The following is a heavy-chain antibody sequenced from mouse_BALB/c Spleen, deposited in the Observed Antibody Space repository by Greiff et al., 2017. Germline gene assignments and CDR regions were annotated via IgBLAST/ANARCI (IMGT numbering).Heavy chain of an antibody. CDR1: GFTFSNYW. CDR2: IRLKSNNYAT. CDR3: TRNDYPFAY. J-gene: IGHJ3*01. V-gene: IGHV6-6*02. D-gene: IGHD2-4*01. Sequence: EVKVEESGGGLVQPGGSMKLSCVASGFTFSNYWMNWVRQSPEKGLEWVAEIRLKSNNYATHYAESVKGRFTISRDDSKSSVYLQMNNLRAEDTGIYYCTRNDYPFAYWGQGTLVTVSA.